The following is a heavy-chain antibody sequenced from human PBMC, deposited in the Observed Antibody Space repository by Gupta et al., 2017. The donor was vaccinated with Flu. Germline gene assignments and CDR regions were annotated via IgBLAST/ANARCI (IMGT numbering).Heavy chain of an antibody. Sequence: EVQLLESGGGLVQPGGSLRLSCAASGFTFSSYAMSWVRQAPGKGLEWVSAISGSGGSTYYADSVKGRFTISRDNSKNTLYLQMNSLRAEDTAVYYCAKLNPTGYSTPNGFDPWGQGTLVTVSS. CDR2: ISGSGGST. J-gene: IGHJ5*02. V-gene: IGHV3-23*01. D-gene: IGHD6-13*01. CDR1: GFTFSSYA. CDR3: AKLNPTGYSTPNGFDP.